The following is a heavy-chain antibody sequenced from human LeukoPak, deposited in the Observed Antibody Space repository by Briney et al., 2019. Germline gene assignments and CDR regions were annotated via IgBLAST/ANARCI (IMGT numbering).Heavy chain of an antibody. D-gene: IGHD6-6*01. J-gene: IGHJ4*02. CDR3: ARIGYSSSSNDY. Sequence: GGSLRLSCAASGFTFNNYWMSWVRQAPGKGLEWVANIKQDGSVKYYVDSVRGRFTISRDNAKNSLYLQMNSLRAGDTAVYYCARIGYSSSSNDYWGQGTLAIVSS. V-gene: IGHV3-7*01. CDR1: GFTFNNYW. CDR2: IKQDGSVK.